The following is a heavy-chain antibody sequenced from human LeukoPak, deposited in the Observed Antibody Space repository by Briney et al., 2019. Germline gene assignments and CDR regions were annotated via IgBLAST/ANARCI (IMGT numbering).Heavy chain of an antibody. CDR3: ARSRGDTAMVSNRFDP. Sequence: SETLSLTCTVSGGSINNSSYYWGWIRQPPGKGLEWIGSIYYSGSTYYNPSLKSRVTISVDKSKNQFSLKLSSVTAADTAVYYCARSRGDTAMVSNRFDPWGQGTLVTVSS. D-gene: IGHD5-18*01. CDR2: IYYSGST. V-gene: IGHV4-39*07. J-gene: IGHJ5*02. CDR1: GGSINNSSYY.